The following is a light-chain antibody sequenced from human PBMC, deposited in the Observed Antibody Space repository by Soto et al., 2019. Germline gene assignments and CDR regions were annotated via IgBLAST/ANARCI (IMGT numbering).Light chain of an antibody. CDR2: YDS. CDR3: QVWDSSSDHVV. V-gene: IGLV3-21*04. Sequence: SYELTQPPSVSGAPGKTARITCGGNNIGSKSVHWYQQKPGQASVLVIYYDSDRPSGIPERFSGSNSGNTATLTISRVEAGDEADYYCQVWDSSSDHVVFGGGTKLTVL. J-gene: IGLJ2*01. CDR1: NIGSKS.